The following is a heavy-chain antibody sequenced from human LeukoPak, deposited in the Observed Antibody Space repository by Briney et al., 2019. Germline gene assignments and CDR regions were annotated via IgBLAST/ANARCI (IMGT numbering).Heavy chain of an antibody. D-gene: IGHD3-3*01. CDR1: GYSFTSYW. CDR3: ASVYYDFWSVYPLGAFDI. Sequence: GESLKISCKGSGYSFTSYWIGWVRQMPGKGLEWMGIIYPGDSDTRYSPSFQGQATISADKSISTAYLQWSSLKASDTAMYYCASVYYDFWSVYPLGAFDIWGQGTMVTVSS. J-gene: IGHJ3*02. V-gene: IGHV5-51*01. CDR2: IYPGDSDT.